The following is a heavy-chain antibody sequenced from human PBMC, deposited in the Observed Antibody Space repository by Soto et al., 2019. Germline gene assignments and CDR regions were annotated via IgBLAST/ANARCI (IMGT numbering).Heavy chain of an antibody. Sequence: QVQLQESGPGLVKPSETLSLTCTVSGGSISSYYWSWIRQPPGKGLEWIGYIYYSGSTNYNPSLKSRVTIAVDTSKNQFSLNLSSVTAADTAVYYCARGDSSSSGAALDIWGQVTSVTFSS. CDR2: IYYSGST. J-gene: IGHJ3*02. V-gene: IGHV4-59*01. D-gene: IGHD6-13*01. CDR1: GGSISSYY. CDR3: ARGDSSSSGAALDI.